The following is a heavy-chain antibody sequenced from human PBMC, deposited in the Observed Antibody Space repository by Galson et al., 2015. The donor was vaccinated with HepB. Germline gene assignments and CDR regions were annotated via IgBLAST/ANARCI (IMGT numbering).Heavy chain of an antibody. Sequence: SLRLSCAASGFMFSSYFMSWVRQAPGKGLEWVSTIGGRGGTTFYSDSVKGRFTISRDNSKSTLYLQMNSLRAEDTALYYCARGRATLIRGVLFLDYWGQGTLVTVSS. CDR1: GFMFSSYF. CDR3: ARGRATLIRGVLFLDY. D-gene: IGHD3-10*01. V-gene: IGHV3-23*01. J-gene: IGHJ4*02. CDR2: IGGRGGTT.